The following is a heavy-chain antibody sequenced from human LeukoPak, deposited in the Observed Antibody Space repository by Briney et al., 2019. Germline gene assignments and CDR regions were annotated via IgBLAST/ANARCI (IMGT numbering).Heavy chain of an antibody. Sequence: ASVKVSCKASGYTFTGYYMHWVRQSPGQGLEWMGWINPNSGGTKYAQTFQGRVTMTRDTSISTAYMELSRLRSDDTAVYYCAQGSDINSDSSVNDPFDIWGQGTVVTVSS. CDR2: INPNSGGT. CDR1: GYTFTGYY. D-gene: IGHD6-6*01. CDR3: AQGSDINSDSSVNDPFDI. J-gene: IGHJ3*02. V-gene: IGHV1-2*02.